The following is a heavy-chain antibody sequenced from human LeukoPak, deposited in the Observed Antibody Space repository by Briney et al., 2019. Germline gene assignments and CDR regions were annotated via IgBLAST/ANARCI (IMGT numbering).Heavy chain of an antibody. Sequence: GGSLRLSCAASGFTFSNYEMNWVRQAPGKGLEWVSYISSSGTTIYYADSVKGRFTISRDNAKNSLYLQMNSLRAEDTAVYYCARDLRSGYDFWSGYYYYFDYWGQGTLVTVSS. J-gene: IGHJ4*02. CDR3: ARDLRSGYDFWSGYYYYFDY. V-gene: IGHV3-48*03. D-gene: IGHD3-3*01. CDR2: ISSSGTTI. CDR1: GFTFSNYE.